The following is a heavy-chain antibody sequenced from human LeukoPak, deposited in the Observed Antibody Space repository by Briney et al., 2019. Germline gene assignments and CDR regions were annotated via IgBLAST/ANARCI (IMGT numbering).Heavy chain of an antibody. J-gene: IGHJ4*02. Sequence: QTGGSLRLSCAASGFTFYSYWMHWVRQAPGKGLVWVSCINGDGSTSNYADSVKGRFTISRDNAKNTLYLQMHSLRAEDTAVCYCARDEPTVTTGPPVGSWGQGTLVTVSS. V-gene: IGHV3-74*01. CDR2: INGDGSTS. D-gene: IGHD4-17*01. CDR3: ARDEPTVTTGPPVGS. CDR1: GFTFYSYW.